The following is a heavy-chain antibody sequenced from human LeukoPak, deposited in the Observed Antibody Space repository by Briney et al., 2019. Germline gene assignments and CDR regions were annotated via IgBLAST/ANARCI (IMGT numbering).Heavy chain of an antibody. CDR3: ATDVNPNYFDY. Sequence: KPSETLSLTCTVSGGSISSYYWSWIRQPPGKGLEWIGYIYYSGSTNYNPSLKSRVTISVDTSKNQFSLKLSSVTAADTAVYYCATDVNPNYFDYWGQGTLVTVSS. D-gene: IGHD1-14*01. CDR1: GGSISSYY. V-gene: IGHV4-4*08. CDR2: IYYSGST. J-gene: IGHJ4*02.